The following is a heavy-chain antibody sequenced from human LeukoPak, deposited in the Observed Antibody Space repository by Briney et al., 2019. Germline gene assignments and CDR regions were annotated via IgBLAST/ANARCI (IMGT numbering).Heavy chain of an antibody. CDR1: GFTFSSYS. Sequence: GSLRLSCAASGFTFSSYSMDWVRQAPGKGLEWVSSISSGSIYIYYADSVKGRFTISRDNAKNSLYLQMNSLRAEDTAVYYCARDTGNTYYYDSSGYYWNWGQGTLVTVSS. CDR3: ARDTGNTYYYDSSGYYWN. CDR2: ISSGSIYI. D-gene: IGHD3-22*01. V-gene: IGHV3-21*01. J-gene: IGHJ4*02.